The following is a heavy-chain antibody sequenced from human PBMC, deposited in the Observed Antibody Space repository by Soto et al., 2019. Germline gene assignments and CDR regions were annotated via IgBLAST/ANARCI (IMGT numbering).Heavy chain of an antibody. Sequence: ASVKVSCKASGYTFTGYYMHWVRQAPGQGLEWMGWINPNSGGTNYAQKFQGWVTMTRDTSISTAYMELSRLRSDDTAVYYCERDSVDSGYYYGMDVWGQGPTVTVYS. CDR2: INPNSGGT. J-gene: IGHJ6*02. CDR1: GYTFTGYY. V-gene: IGHV1-2*04. CDR3: ERDSVDSGYYYGMDV. D-gene: IGHD5-18*01.